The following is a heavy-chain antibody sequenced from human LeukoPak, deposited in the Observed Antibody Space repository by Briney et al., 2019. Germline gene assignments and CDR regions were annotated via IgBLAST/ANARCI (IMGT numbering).Heavy chain of an antibody. D-gene: IGHD4-17*01. J-gene: IGHJ4*02. Sequence: SETLSLTCTVSGGSIRSYYWSWIRQPPGKGLEWIGYIYYSGSTNYDSSLKSRVTISVDTSKNQFSLRLSSVTAADTAVYYCARHFTRYGDPEYFDYWGQGMLVTVSS. V-gene: IGHV4-59*08. CDR2: IYYSGST. CDR1: GGSIRSYY. CDR3: ARHFTRYGDPEYFDY.